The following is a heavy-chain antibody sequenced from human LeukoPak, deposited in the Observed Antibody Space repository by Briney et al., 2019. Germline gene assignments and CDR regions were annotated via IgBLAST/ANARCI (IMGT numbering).Heavy chain of an antibody. V-gene: IGHV4-39*01. D-gene: IGHD3-16*02. CDR2: IYYSGST. CDR3: ARQYDYVWGSYRATFDY. J-gene: IGHJ4*02. CDR1: GGSISSSSYY. Sequence: MTSETLSLTCTVSGGSISSSSYYWGWIRQPPGKGLEWIGSIYYSGSTYYNPSLKSRVTISVDTSKNQFSLKLSSVTAADTAVYYCARQYDYVWGSYRATFDYWGQGTLVTVSS.